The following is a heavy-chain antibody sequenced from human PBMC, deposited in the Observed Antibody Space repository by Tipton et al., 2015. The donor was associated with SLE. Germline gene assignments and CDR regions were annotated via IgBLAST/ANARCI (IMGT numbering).Heavy chain of an antibody. CDR3: ATPDSGYCSGGSCFLFDY. Sequence: LRLSCTVSGGSISSSSYYWGWIRQPPGKGLEWFGSIYYSGSTYYNPSLKSRVTISVDTSKNQFSLKLTSVTAADTAVYYCATPDSGYCSGGSCFLFDYWGQGTLVTVSP. D-gene: IGHD2-15*01. J-gene: IGHJ4*02. CDR1: GGSISSSSYY. V-gene: IGHV4-39*07. CDR2: IYYSGST.